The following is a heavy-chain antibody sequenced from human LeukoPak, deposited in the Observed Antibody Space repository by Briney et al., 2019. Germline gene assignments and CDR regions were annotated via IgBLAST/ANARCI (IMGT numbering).Heavy chain of an antibody. Sequence: SETLSLTCTVSGGSISSYYWSWIRQPPGKGLEWIGNIYYSGSTNYNPSLKSRVTISVDTSKNQFSLKLSSVTAADTAVYYCARIGDYGAFDIWGQGTMVTVSS. CDR2: IYYSGST. CDR3: ARIGDYGAFDI. V-gene: IGHV4-59*12. D-gene: IGHD4-17*01. J-gene: IGHJ3*02. CDR1: GGSISSYY.